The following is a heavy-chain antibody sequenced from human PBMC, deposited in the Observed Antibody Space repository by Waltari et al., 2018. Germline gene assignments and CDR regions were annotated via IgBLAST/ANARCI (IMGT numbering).Heavy chain of an antibody. J-gene: IGHJ4*02. Sequence: QVQLVQSGAEVKKPGSSVKVSCKASGGTFSSYAISWVRQAPGQGLEWMGGISPIFGTANYAQKFQGRVTITADESTSTAYMELSSLRSEDTAVYYCARVRLIVGATGELDYWGQGTLVTVSS. CDR3: ARVRLIVGATGELDY. D-gene: IGHD1-26*01. CDR1: GGTFSSYA. V-gene: IGHV1-69*01. CDR2: ISPIFGTA.